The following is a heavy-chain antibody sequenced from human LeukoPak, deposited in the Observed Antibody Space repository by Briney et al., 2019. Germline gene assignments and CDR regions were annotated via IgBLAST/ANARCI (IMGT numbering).Heavy chain of an antibody. CDR3: ARSFDTRQYYYDSSGYYGLSDY. CDR1: GYSISSGYY. CDR2: IYHIGST. Sequence: SETLSLTCTVSGYSISSGYYWGWIRQPPGNGLDWLVSIYHIGSTYYNPSLKSRVTISVDTSKNQFSLKLSSVTAADTAVYYCARSFDTRQYYYDSSGYYGLSDYWGQGTLVTVSS. D-gene: IGHD3-22*01. V-gene: IGHV4-38-2*02. J-gene: IGHJ4*02.